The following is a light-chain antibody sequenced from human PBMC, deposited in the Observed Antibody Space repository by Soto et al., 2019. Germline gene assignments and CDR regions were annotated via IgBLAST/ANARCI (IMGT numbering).Light chain of an antibody. J-gene: IGKJ1*01. CDR3: QQYGSSPWT. CDR2: GAS. CDR1: QRVSSN. Sequence: EIVMTQAPATLSVSPGERATLSCRASQRVSSNLAWYQQKPGQAPRLLIYGASTRATGIAARFSGSGSGTEFTLTISSLQSDDFAAYYCQQYGSSPWTLGQGTKVDSK. V-gene: IGKV3-15*01.